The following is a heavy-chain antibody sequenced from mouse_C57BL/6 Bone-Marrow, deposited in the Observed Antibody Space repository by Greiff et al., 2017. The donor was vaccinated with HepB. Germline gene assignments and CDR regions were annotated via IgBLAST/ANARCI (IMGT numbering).Heavy chain of an antibody. CDR3: ARSPHYDYDAHYFDY. V-gene: IGHV3-8*01. CDR2: ISYSGST. Sequence: EVKLQESGPGLAKPSQTLSLTCSVTGYSITSDYWNWIRKFPGNKLEYMGYISYSGSTYYNPSLKSRISITRETSKNQYYLQLNSVTTEDTATYYCARSPHYDYDAHYFDYWGQGTTLTVSS. J-gene: IGHJ2*01. D-gene: IGHD2-4*01. CDR1: GYSITSDY.